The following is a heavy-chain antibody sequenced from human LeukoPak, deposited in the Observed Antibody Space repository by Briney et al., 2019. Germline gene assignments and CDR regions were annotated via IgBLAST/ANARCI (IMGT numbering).Heavy chain of an antibody. D-gene: IGHD3-3*01. CDR1: GFTFSSYA. J-gene: IGHJ6*03. CDR3: AKGGSTFGVVIYYYYYMDV. V-gene: IGHV3-23*01. Sequence: PGGSLRLSCAASGFTFSSYAMSWVRQAPGKGLEWVSAISGSGGSTYYADSVKGRFTISRDNSKNTLYLQMNSLRAEDTAVYYCAKGGSTFGVVIYYYYYMDVWGKGTTVTVSS. CDR2: ISGSGGST.